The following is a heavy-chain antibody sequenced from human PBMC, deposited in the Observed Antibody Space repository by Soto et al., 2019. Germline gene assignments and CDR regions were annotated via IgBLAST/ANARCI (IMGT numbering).Heavy chain of an antibody. D-gene: IGHD3-22*01. CDR2: IIPIFGTA. J-gene: IGHJ6*02. CDR1: GGTFSSYA. V-gene: IGHV1-69*13. Sequence: GASVKVSCKASGGTFSSYAISWVRQAPGQGLEWMGGIIPIFGTANYAQKFQGRVTITADESTSTAYMELSSLRSEDTVVYYCARDFYYYDSSGYPTYYYGMDVWGQGTTVTVSS. CDR3: ARDFYYYDSSGYPTYYYGMDV.